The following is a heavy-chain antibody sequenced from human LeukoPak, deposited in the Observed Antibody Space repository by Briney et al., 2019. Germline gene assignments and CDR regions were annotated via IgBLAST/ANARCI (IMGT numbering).Heavy chain of an antibody. Sequence: GGSLRLSCAASGFTFSSYTMQWVRQAPGKGLEWVSSISSSSIYIYYADSVKGRFTISRDNAKNSLYLQMNSLRAEDTAVYYCARQNVNRYCSGGSCYSVVADYWGQGTLVTVSS. CDR1: GFTFSSYT. V-gene: IGHV3-21*01. CDR3: ARQNVNRYCSGGSCYSVVADY. CDR2: ISSSSIYI. D-gene: IGHD2-15*01. J-gene: IGHJ4*02.